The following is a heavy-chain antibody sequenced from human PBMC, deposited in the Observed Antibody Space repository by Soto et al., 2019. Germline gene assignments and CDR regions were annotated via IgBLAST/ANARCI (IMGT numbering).Heavy chain of an antibody. CDR1: GASVRSHS. CDR3: ARGGTSGSAVYNWFDP. D-gene: IGHD3-10*01. CDR2: IHYSGGT. J-gene: IGHJ5*02. V-gene: IGHV4-59*02. Sequence: SETLSLTCRVPGASVRSHSWSWIRQSPGKGLEWIGYIHYSGGTNYTPSLRSRVTISVETSKNQLSLNLTSLTAADTAVYYCARGGTSGSAVYNWFDPWGQGTLVTVPS.